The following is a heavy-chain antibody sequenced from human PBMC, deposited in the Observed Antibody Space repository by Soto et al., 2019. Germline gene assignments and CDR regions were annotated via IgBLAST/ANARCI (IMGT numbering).Heavy chain of an antibody. CDR3: ASLIAAAGPPHSPRYYYGMEV. CDR1: GGTFSSYD. D-gene: IGHD6-13*01. Sequence: QVQLVQSGAEVKKPGSSVKVSCKASGGTFSSYDISWVRQAPGQGLEWMGGIIPIFGTADYAQKFQGRVTITADESTSTAYMELSSLRSEDTAVYYCASLIAAAGPPHSPRYYYGMEVWGQGTTVTVSS. V-gene: IGHV1-69*12. CDR2: IIPIFGTA. J-gene: IGHJ6*02.